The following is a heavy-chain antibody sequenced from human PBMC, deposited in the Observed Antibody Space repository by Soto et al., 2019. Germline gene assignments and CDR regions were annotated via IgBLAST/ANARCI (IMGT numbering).Heavy chain of an antibody. D-gene: IGHD1-26*01. CDR3: AGDPRVGATSGDS. V-gene: IGHV3-48*02. J-gene: IGHJ4*02. CDR1: GFTFSSYS. Sequence: EVQLVESGGGLVQPGGSLRLSCAASGFTFSSYSMNWVRQAPGKGLEWVSYISSSSSTIYYADSVKGRFTISRDNAKTSLYLKINSRREEDTAVYKWAGDPRVGATSGDSGAQEPLVPASS. CDR2: ISSSSSTI.